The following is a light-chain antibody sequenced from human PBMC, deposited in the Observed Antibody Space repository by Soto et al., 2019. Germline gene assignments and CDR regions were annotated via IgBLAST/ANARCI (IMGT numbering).Light chain of an antibody. Sequence: DIQMTQSPSSLSASVGDRVTITCRASQGMSTYLVWYQQKPGTVPKLLIFAASTLQSGVPSRFSGSVSGTDFTLTISSLQPQDVATYYCQNYNGAPWTFGQGTKVEIK. CDR2: AAS. V-gene: IGKV1-27*01. CDR1: QGMSTY. CDR3: QNYNGAPWT. J-gene: IGKJ1*01.